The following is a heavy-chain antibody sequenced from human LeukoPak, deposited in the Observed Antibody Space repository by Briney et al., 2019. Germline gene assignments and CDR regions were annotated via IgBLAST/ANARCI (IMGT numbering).Heavy chain of an antibody. V-gene: IGHV3-48*03. CDR3: AKYYYDSPPSD. Sequence: GGSLRLSCAASGFTFSSYEMNWVRQAPGKGLEWVSYISSSGSTIYYADSVKGRFTISRDNAKNSLYLQMNSLRAEDTAVYYCAKYYYDSPPSDWGQGTLVTVSS. CDR2: ISSSGSTI. J-gene: IGHJ4*02. CDR1: GFTFSSYE. D-gene: IGHD3-22*01.